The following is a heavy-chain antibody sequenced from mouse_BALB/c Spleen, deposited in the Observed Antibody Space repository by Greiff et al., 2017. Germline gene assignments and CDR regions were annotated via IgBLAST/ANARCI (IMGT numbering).Heavy chain of an antibody. J-gene: IGHJ2*01. D-gene: IGHD1-1*01. CDR1: GFTFSSFG. Sequence: EVNVVESGGGLVQPGGSRKLSCAASGFTFSSFGMHWVRQAPEKGLEWVAYISSGSSTIYYADTVKGRFTISRDNPKNTLFLQMTSLRSEDTAMYYCARGELLDYWGQGTTLTVSS. CDR3: ARGELLDY. V-gene: IGHV5-17*02. CDR2: ISSGSSTI.